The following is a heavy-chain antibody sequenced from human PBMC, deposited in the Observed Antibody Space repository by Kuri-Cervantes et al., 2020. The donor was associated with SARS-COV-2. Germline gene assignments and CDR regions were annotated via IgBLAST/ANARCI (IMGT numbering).Heavy chain of an antibody. CDR3: ARALYGGRLDYSPTSGYYYEGMDV. V-gene: IGHV3-33*01. CDR1: EFTFSSYG. CDR2: IWSDGTNK. J-gene: IGHJ6*02. Sequence: GGSLRLSCAASEFTFSSYGMHWVRQAPGKWLEWVAVIWSDGTNKYYADSAKCRFTISRDNSKNTLYLQMNSLRAEDTAVYFCARALYGGRLDYSPTSGYYYEGMDVWGQGTMVTVSS. D-gene: IGHD3-9*01.